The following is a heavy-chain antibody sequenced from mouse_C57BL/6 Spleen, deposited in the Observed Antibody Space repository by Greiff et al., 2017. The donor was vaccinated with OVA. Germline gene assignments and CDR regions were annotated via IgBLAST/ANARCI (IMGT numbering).Heavy chain of an antibody. CDR1: GYTFTSYW. CDR2: IDPSDSYT. CDR3: ASGAGSGLDY. Sequence: QVQLQQSGAELVKPGASVKLSCKASGYTFTSYWMQWVKQRPGQGLEWIGEIDPSDSYTNYNQKFKGKATLTVDTSSSTAYMQLSSLTSEDSAVYYCASGAGSGLDYWGQGTTLTVSS. V-gene: IGHV1-50*01. D-gene: IGHD1-1*02. J-gene: IGHJ2*01.